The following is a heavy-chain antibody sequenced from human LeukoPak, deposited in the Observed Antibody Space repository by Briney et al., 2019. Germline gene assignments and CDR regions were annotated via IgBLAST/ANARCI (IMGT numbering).Heavy chain of an antibody. J-gene: IGHJ4*02. D-gene: IGHD5-12*01. CDR1: GFTFSSYS. V-gene: IGHV3-21*04. CDR3: AKDRRLPWDYFDS. CDR2: ISSSSSYI. Sequence: GGSLRLSCAASGFTFSSYSMNWVRQAPGKGLEWVSSISSSSSYIYYADSVKGRFTISRDNSKNTLYLQMHSLRAEDTAIYYCAKDRRLPWDYFDSWGQGTQVTVSS.